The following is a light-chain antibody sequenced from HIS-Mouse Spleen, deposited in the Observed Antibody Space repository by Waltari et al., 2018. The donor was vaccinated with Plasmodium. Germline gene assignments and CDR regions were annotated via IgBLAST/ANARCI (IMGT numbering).Light chain of an antibody. V-gene: IGKV3-20*01. CDR1: QRVSHSH. J-gene: IGKJ2*01. CDR2: GAS. Sequence: SSRARQRVSHSHFAGDKQKPGQAPRLLIDGASSRATGIPDRFSGSGSGTDFTLTISRLEPEDFAVYYCQQYGSSPYTFGQGTKLEIK. CDR3: QQYGSSPYT.